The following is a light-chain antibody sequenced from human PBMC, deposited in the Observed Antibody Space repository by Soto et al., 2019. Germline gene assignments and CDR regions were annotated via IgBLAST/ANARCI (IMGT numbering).Light chain of an antibody. V-gene: IGLV2-14*01. CDR3: NSYTSSTSRPYV. CDR2: EVS. Sequence: QSALTQPASVSGSPGQSITISCTGTTNDVGGYNYVSWYQQHPDKAPKLLIFEVSSRPSGVSNRFSGSKSGNTASLTISALQAEDEADYFCNSYTSSTSRPYVFGTGTKVTVL. CDR1: TNDVGGYNY. J-gene: IGLJ1*01.